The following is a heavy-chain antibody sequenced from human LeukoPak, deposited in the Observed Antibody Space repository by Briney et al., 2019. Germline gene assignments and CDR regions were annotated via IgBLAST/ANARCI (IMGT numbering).Heavy chain of an antibody. Sequence: ASVKVSCKASGYTFTGYYMHWVRQAPGQGLEWMGWINPNSGGTNYAQRFQGWVTMTRDTSISTAYMELSRLRSDDTAVYYCARSSEVVVAATQWYYFDYWGQGTLVTVSS. CDR1: GYTFTGYY. J-gene: IGHJ4*02. CDR3: ARSSEVVVAATQWYYFDY. V-gene: IGHV1-2*04. CDR2: INPNSGGT. D-gene: IGHD2-15*01.